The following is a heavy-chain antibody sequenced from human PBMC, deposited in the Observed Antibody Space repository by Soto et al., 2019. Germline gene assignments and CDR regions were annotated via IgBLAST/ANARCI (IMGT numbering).Heavy chain of an antibody. CDR1: GFQLTKGGLG. CDR3: ARMDGDYNYYGLDV. D-gene: IGHD4-17*01. V-gene: IGHV2-26*01. CDR2: FFSDAER. Sequence: QVTLKESGPVLVKPPGPLSWPCRASGFQLTKGGLGVGGIPQPPGKALEWLAHFFSDAERSYSTSMQSRLNMYKDSSGSQVVLTMTNMAPADTATYYCARMDGDYNYYGLDVWGHGIAVTVSS. J-gene: IGHJ6*02.